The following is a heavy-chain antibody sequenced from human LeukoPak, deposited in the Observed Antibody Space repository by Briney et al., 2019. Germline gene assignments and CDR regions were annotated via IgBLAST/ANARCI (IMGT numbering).Heavy chain of an antibody. CDR3: ARTTHYDSSGYYYGGAFGY. CDR1: GFSLSTSGMC. D-gene: IGHD3-22*01. CDR2: IDWDDDK. J-gene: IGHJ4*02. V-gene: IGHV2-70*11. Sequence: ESGPALVKPTQTLTLTCTFSGFSLSTSGMCVSWIRQPPGKALEWFARIDWDDDKYYSTSLKTRLTISKDTSKNQVVLTMTNMDPVDTATYYCARTTHYDSSGYYYGGAFGYWGQGTLVTVSS.